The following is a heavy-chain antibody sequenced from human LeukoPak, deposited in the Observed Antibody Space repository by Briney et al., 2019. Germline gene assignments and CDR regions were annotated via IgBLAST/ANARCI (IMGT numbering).Heavy chain of an antibody. CDR2: IIPILGIA. Sequence: SVKVSCKASGGTFSSFAISWVRQAPGQGLEWMGRIIPILGIANYAQKFQGRVTITADKSTSTAYMELSSLRSEDTAVYYCARGGTIFGHFDNWGQGTLVTASS. CDR3: ARGGTIFGHFDN. J-gene: IGHJ4*02. CDR1: GGTFSSFA. D-gene: IGHD3-3*01. V-gene: IGHV1-69*04.